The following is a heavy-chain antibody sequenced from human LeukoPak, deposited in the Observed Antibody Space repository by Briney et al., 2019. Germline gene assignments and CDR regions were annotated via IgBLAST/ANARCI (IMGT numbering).Heavy chain of an antibody. V-gene: IGHV3-11*04. Sequence: GGSLRLSCAASGFTFSDYYMSWIRQAPGKALEWVSYVSSGSSTIYYADSVKGRFTVSRDNGKRSLYLHMNSLRAEDTAMYYCARLPGGVVIDAGLYWGQGTLVTVSS. J-gene: IGHJ4*02. CDR2: VSSGSSTI. CDR3: ARLPGGVVIDAGLY. CDR1: GFTFSDYY. D-gene: IGHD2-21*01.